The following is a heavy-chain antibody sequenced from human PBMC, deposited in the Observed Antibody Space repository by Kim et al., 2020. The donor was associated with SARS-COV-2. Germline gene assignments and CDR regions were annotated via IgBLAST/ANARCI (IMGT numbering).Heavy chain of an antibody. J-gene: IGHJ2*01. CDR2: VHVDGYGR. CDR3: ARHMVRGYWYFDL. Sequence: GGSLRLSCGASGFTFRSYDMTWVRQAPGKGLEWLSAVHVDGYGRFYADSVKGRFSPSRDDSENTLYLTLNSVRGDDTAIYYCARHMVRGYWYFDLWGRGALVTVSS. CDR1: GFTFRSYD. V-gene: IGHV3-23*01. D-gene: IGHD3-10*01.